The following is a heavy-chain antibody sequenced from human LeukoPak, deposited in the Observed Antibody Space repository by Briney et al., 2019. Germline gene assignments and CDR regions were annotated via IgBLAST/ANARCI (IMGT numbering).Heavy chain of an antibody. Sequence: GGSLRLSCAASGVTFSSYAMSWVRQAPGKGLEWVSVISGSGASTYYADSVKGRFTISRDNSKNTLYLQMNSLRAEDTAVYYCAKVRFGVTARYYFDYWGQGTLVTVSS. CDR2: ISGSGAST. V-gene: IGHV3-23*01. CDR1: GVTFSSYA. J-gene: IGHJ4*02. CDR3: AKVRFGVTARYYFDY. D-gene: IGHD3-10*01.